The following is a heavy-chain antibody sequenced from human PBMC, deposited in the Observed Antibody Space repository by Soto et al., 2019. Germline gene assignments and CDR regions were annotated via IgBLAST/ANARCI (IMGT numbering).Heavy chain of an antibody. Sequence: QVQLVESGGGVVQPGRSLILSCAASGFTFSSYAMHWVRQAPGKGLEWVAVISYDGSNKYYADSVKGRFTISRDNSKNTLYLQINSLRAEDTAVYYCAIGWYSSSSAPDYWGQGTLVTVSS. CDR1: GFTFSSYA. J-gene: IGHJ4*02. D-gene: IGHD6-6*01. CDR2: ISYDGSNK. V-gene: IGHV3-30-3*01. CDR3: AIGWYSSSSAPDY.